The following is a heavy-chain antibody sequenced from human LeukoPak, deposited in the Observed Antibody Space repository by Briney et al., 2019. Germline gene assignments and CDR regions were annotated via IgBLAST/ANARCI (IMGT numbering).Heavy chain of an antibody. Sequence: GGSLRPSCAASGFTFSSCAMSWVRQAPGKGLEWVSAISGSGGSTYYADSVKGRFTISRDNSKNTLYLQMNSLRAEDTAVYYCAKLAAKPNLPYYFDYWGQGTLVTVSP. CDR2: ISGSGGST. V-gene: IGHV3-23*01. CDR3: AKLAAKPNLPYYFDY. J-gene: IGHJ4*02. CDR1: GFTFSSCA. D-gene: IGHD4/OR15-4a*01.